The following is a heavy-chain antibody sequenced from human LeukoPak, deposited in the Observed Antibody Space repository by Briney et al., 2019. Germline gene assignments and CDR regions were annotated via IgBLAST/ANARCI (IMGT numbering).Heavy chain of an antibody. D-gene: IGHD2-2*01. V-gene: IGHV1-8*01. CDR3: ARAQLGYCSSTSCFPGRDYYYYMDV. Sequence: ASVKVSCKASGYTITSYDINWVRQATGQGLEWMGWMNPNSGNTGYAQKFQGRVTMTRNTSISTAYMELSSLRSEDTAVYYCARAQLGYCSSTSCFPGRDYYYYMDVWGKGTTVTVSS. CDR2: MNPNSGNT. CDR1: GYTITSYD. J-gene: IGHJ6*03.